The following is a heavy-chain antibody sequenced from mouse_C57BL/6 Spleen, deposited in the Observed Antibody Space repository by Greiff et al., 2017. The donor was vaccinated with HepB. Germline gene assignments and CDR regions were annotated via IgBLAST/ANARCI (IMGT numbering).Heavy chain of an antibody. D-gene: IGHD1-1*01. J-gene: IGHJ3*01. V-gene: IGHV1-15*01. Sequence: QVQLKQSGAELVRPGASVTLSCKASGYTFTDYEMHWVKQTPVHGLEWIGAIDPETGGTAYNQKFKGKAILTADKSSSTAYMELRSLTSEDSAVYYCTDYYGSSGGFAYWGQGTLVTVSA. CDR3: TDYYGSSGGFAY. CDR1: GYTFTDYE. CDR2: IDPETGGT.